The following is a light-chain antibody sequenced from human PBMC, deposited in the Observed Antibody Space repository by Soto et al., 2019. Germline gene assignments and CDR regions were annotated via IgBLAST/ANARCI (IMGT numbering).Light chain of an antibody. V-gene: IGKV1-5*03. CDR1: QSINSW. CDR2: QES. Sequence: DIQLTQSPSTLSASVGDRVTITRRASQSINSWLAWFQQQPGKATKLLISQESSLESGVPSRFSGSGSETEFTLTISSLQPDDFVTYYCQQYKSYSRTFGQGTKVESK. CDR3: QQYKSYSRT. J-gene: IGKJ1*01.